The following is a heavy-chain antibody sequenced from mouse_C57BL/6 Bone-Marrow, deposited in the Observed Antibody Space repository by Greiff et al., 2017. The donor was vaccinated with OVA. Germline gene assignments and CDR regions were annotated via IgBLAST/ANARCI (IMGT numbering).Heavy chain of an antibody. V-gene: IGHV1-82*01. CDR1: GYAFSSSW. CDR2: IYPGDGDT. Sequence: QVQLQQSGPELVKPGASVKISCKASGYAFSSSWMNWVKQRPGKGLEWIGRIYPGDGDTNYNGKFKGKATLTADKSSSTAYMQLSSLTSEDSAVYVCAREDTVVATGEYFDVWGTGTTVTVSS. D-gene: IGHD1-1*01. J-gene: IGHJ1*03. CDR3: AREDTVVATGEYFDV.